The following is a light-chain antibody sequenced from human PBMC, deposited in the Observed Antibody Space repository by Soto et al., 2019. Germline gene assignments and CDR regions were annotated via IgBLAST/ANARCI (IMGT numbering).Light chain of an antibody. Sequence: QLVLTQPPSASGTPGQRVTISCSGSSPNIGRNTVNWYQQLPGTAPKLLVYSNNQRPSGVPDRFSGSKSGTSASLAISGLQSEDEADYYCATWDDSLNGRVFGGGTKLTVL. CDR3: ATWDDSLNGRV. CDR1: SPNIGRNT. J-gene: IGLJ3*02. V-gene: IGLV1-44*01. CDR2: SNN.